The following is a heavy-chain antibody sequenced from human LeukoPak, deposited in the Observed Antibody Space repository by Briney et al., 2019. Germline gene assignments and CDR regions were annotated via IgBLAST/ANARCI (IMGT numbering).Heavy chain of an antibody. CDR3: ARDGLELLDY. CDR2: IYYSGST. J-gene: IGHJ4*02. CDR1: GGSISSSSYY. Sequence: PSETLSLTCTVSGGSISSSSYYWGWIRQPPGKGLEWIGSIYYSGSTYYNPSLKSRVTISVDTSKNLFSLKLSSVSAADTAVYYCARDGLELLDYWGQGTLVTVSS. D-gene: IGHD1-7*01. V-gene: IGHV4-39*07.